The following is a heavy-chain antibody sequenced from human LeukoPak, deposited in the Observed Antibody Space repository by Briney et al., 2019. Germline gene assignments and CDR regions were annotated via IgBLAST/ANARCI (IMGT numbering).Heavy chain of an antibody. CDR1: GFTFSSYW. CDR3: AKSGRGDYYDSSGYYNLFDY. J-gene: IGHJ4*02. V-gene: IGHV3-74*01. Sequence: GGSLRLSCAASGFTFSSYWMHWVRQAPGKGLVWVSRINSDGSSTNYADSVKGRFTISRDNAKNTLYLQMNSLRAEDTAVYYCAKSGRGDYYDSSGYYNLFDYWGQGTLVTVSS. CDR2: INSDGSST. D-gene: IGHD3-22*01.